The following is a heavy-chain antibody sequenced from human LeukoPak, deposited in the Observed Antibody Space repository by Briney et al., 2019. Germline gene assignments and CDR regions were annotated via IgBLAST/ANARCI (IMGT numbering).Heavy chain of an antibody. CDR1: GGSISSYY. V-gene: IGHV4-59*01. CDR3: AKVRAPRQYYFDY. J-gene: IGHJ4*02. CDR2: VYDSGST. D-gene: IGHD1-26*01. Sequence: SETLSLTCTVSGGSISSYYWSWIRQPPGKGLEWIGYVYDSGSTNYNPSLKSRVAISLDTSKIHFSLKLTSVTAADTAVYYCAKVRAPRQYYFDYWGQGTLVTVSS.